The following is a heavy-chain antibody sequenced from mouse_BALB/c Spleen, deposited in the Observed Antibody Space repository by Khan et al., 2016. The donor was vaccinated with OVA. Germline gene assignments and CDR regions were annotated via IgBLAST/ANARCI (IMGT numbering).Heavy chain of an antibody. CDR1: GFTFSYYR. Sequence: VQLVETGGGLVRPGNSLKLSCVTSGFTFSYYRMHWLRQFPGQRLEWIAVITVKSDTSGANYAESVNGRFTISSADSKSSVYLQMNRLREEDTATYYCSRGVYYVSTPFDYWGQGTTLTVSS. V-gene: IGHV13-2*02. CDR3: SRGVYYVSTPFDY. D-gene: IGHD1-1*01. CDR2: ITVKSDTSGA. J-gene: IGHJ2*01.